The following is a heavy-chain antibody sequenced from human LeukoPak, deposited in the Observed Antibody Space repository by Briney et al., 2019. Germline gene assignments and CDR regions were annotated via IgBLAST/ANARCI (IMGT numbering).Heavy chain of an antibody. CDR1: GFTFTAFY. CDR3: VTSTGYFNTWGAFDI. D-gene: IGHD2-15*01. V-gene: IGHV1-2*02. Sequence: ASVKVSCKASGFTFTAFYMHWVRQASGQGLEWMAWINLNSGGTNYAQKFQGRVTMTRDTSISTAYMELSNLRSDDTAVYYCVTSTGYFNTWGAFDIWGQGTMVTVSS. CDR2: INLNSGGT. J-gene: IGHJ3*02.